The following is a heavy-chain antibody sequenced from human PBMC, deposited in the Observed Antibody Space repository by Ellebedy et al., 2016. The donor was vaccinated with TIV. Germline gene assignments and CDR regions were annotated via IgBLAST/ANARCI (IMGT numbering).Heavy chain of an antibody. D-gene: IGHD2-2*01. J-gene: IGHJ4*02. CDR1: GFTFSGYW. V-gene: IGHV3-7*03. CDR3: ASAGGRHSTGSGFY. CDR2: IKEDGSGA. Sequence: GESLKISCAASGFTFSGYWMSWVRQAPGKGLEWVANIKEDGSGAYYVDSVKGRFTISRDNAKNSLYLQMRHLRAEDTAVFYYASAGGRHSTGSGFYWGQGTRVTVST.